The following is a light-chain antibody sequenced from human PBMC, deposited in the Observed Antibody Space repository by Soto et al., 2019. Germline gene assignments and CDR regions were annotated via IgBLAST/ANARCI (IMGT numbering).Light chain of an antibody. CDR1: SSQNGAGYD. J-gene: IGLJ1*01. Sequence: SVLTRAPPVVWGPRERVTISFTRGSSQNGAGYDVRWYTHLASTAPKLLIYGNSNRPSGVPERFSGSKSGTSASLAITGLQAEDEADYYCQSYDSSLSGLYVFGLGTKVTL. V-gene: IGLV1-40*01. CDR3: QSYDSSLSGLYV. CDR2: GNS.